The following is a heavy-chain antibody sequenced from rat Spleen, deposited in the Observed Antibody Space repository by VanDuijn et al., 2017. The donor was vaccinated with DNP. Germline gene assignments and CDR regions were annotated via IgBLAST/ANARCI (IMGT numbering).Heavy chain of an antibody. V-gene: IGHV5-22*01. CDR1: GFTFSDYY. J-gene: IGHJ2*01. CDR2: IIYEGGST. Sequence: EVQLVESGGGLVQPGGSLRLSCAASGFTFSDYYMAWVRQAPKKGLEWVASIIYEGGSTYYGDSVKGRFTLSRDNARSTLYLQMNSLRSEDTATYYCTRHRYPLYYFDFWGQGVMVTVSS. D-gene: IGHD1-4*01. CDR3: TRHRYPLYYFDF.